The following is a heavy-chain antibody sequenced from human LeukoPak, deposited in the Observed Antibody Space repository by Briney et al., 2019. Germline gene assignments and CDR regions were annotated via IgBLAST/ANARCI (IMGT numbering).Heavy chain of an antibody. V-gene: IGHV3-53*01. CDR3: VKNGALAVDYFQH. CDR2: ITTGGRP. Sequence: PGGSLRLSCVASGFTVSSNYMSWVRQAPGKGLEWVSGITTGGRPYYADSVKGRFTISRDNSKNTVYLQMNGLRAEDTAVYYCVKNGALAVDYFQHWGQGTLVTVSS. D-gene: IGHD6-19*01. CDR1: GFTVSSNY. J-gene: IGHJ1*01.